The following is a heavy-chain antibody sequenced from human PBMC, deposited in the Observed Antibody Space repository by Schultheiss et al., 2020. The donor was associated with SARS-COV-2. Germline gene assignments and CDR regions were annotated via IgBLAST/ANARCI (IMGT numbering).Heavy chain of an antibody. CDR3: ARADFIPTAEDNDSSGQGDAFDI. CDR1: GASIRSDF. CDR2: IYYSGST. V-gene: IGHV4-59*12. D-gene: IGHD3-22*01. J-gene: IGHJ3*02. Sequence: SETLSLTCTVSGASIRSDFWSWIRQPPGRGLEWIGYIYYSGSTYYNPSLKSRVTISVDTSKNQFSLKLSSVTAADTAVYYCARADFIPTAEDNDSSGQGDAFDIWGQGTMVTVSS.